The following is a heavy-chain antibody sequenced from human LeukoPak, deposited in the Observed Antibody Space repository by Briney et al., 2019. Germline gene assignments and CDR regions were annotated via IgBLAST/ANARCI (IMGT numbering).Heavy chain of an antibody. CDR2: IKQDGSEK. J-gene: IGHJ4*02. CDR1: GFTFSSYW. CDR3: ARDAYHYYDSSGYYPFDY. Sequence: GGSLRLSCAASGFTFSSYWMSWVRQAPGKGLEWVANIKQDGSEKYYVDSVKGRFTISRDNAKNSLYLQMNSLRAEDTAVYYCARDAYHYYDSSGYYPFDYWGQGTLVPSPQ. D-gene: IGHD3-22*01. V-gene: IGHV3-7*01.